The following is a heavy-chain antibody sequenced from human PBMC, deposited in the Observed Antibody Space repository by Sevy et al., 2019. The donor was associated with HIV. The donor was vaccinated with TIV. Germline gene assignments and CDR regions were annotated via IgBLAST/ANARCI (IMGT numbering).Heavy chain of an antibody. CDR2: INPNSGGT. J-gene: IGHJ4*02. CDR1: GYTFTGYY. Sequence: ASVKVSCKASGYTFTGYYMHWVRQAPGQGLEWMGWINPNSGGTNYAQKFQGRVTMTRDTSISTAYMELSRLRSDDTAVYYCVRALTGGYCSSTSCYGAPSFDYWGQGTLVTVSS. V-gene: IGHV1-2*02. D-gene: IGHD2-2*01. CDR3: VRALTGGYCSSTSCYGAPSFDY.